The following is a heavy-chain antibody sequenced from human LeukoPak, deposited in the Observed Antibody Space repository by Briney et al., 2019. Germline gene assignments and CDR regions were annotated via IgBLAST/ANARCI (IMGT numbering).Heavy chain of an antibody. Sequence: GGSLRLSCSASGFTFSSYGMQWVRQAPGKGLEWVAVIWYDGSNKYYADSVKGRFTISRDNSKNTLYLQMNSLRAEDTAVYYCATYYYDTLGDYWGQGILVTVSS. J-gene: IGHJ4*02. D-gene: IGHD3-22*01. CDR1: GFTFSSYG. CDR3: ATYYYDTLGDY. CDR2: IWYDGSNK. V-gene: IGHV3-33*01.